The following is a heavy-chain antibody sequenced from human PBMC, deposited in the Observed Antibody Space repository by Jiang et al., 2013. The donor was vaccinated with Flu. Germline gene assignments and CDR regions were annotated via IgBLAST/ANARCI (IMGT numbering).Heavy chain of an antibody. CDR3: VKDRLGMAGGWAFDAFDI. V-gene: IGHV3-64D*06. CDR2: VSSDGETT. J-gene: IGHJ3*02. Sequence: GLEHVSAVSSDGETTLYADSVKGRFTISRDNFENMMFLQMSSLRAEDTALYYCVKDRLGMAGGWAFDAFDIWGKGTMVTVSS. D-gene: IGHD1-14*01.